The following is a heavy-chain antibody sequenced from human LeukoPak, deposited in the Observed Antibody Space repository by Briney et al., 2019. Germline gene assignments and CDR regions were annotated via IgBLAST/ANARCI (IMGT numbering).Heavy chain of an antibody. CDR1: GGSISSGGYY. V-gene: IGHV4-31*03. J-gene: IGHJ4*02. Sequence: SETLSLTCTVSGGSISSGGYYWSWIRQHQGKGLEWIGYIYYSGSTYYNPSLKSRVTISVDTSKNQFSLELSSVTAADTAVYYCAREDYGDFKFDYWGQGTLATVSS. D-gene: IGHD4-17*01. CDR3: AREDYGDFKFDY. CDR2: IYYSGST.